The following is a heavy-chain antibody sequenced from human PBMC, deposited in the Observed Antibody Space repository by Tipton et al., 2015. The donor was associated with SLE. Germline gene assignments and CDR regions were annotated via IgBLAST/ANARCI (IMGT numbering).Heavy chain of an antibody. CDR2: MSAYNGKT. CDR3: VRGSTADYYYYGMDV. D-gene: IGHD5/OR15-5a*01. CDR1: GYTFTSCG. Sequence: QLVQSGAEVKKPGASVKVSCKASGYTFTSCGISWVRQAPGQGLEWMGWMSAYNGKTNYAQKFRGRVTMTTDTATSTASMELTSLRSDDTAMYYCVRGSTADYYYYGMDVWGQGTTVTVSS. V-gene: IGHV1-18*01. J-gene: IGHJ6*02.